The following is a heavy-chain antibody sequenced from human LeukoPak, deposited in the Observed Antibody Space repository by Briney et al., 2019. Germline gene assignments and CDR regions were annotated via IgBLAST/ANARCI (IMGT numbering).Heavy chain of an antibody. J-gene: IGHJ3*02. Sequence: GGSLRLSCAASGFTFSSYSMNWVRQAPGKGLEWVSSISSSSSYIYYADSVKGRFTISRDNSNNTLYLQMNSLRADDTAVYYCASVDDLDAFDTWGQGTMVTVSS. CDR3: ASVDDLDAFDT. D-gene: IGHD5-12*01. CDR1: GFTFSSYS. CDR2: ISSSSSYI. V-gene: IGHV3-21*01.